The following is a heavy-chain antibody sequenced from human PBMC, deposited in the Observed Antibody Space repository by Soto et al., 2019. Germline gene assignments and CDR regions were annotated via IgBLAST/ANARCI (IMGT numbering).Heavy chain of an antibody. D-gene: IGHD3-22*01. V-gene: IGHV3-74*01. CDR3: ARAPSPYYYDSSGYHFDY. CDR1: GFTFSSYW. Sequence: GGSLRLSCAASGFTFSSYWMHWVRQAPGKGLVWVSRINSDGSSTSYADSVKGRFTISRDNAKNTLYLQMNSLRAEDTAVYYCARAPSPYYYDSSGYHFDYWGQGTLVTVSS. CDR2: INSDGSST. J-gene: IGHJ4*02.